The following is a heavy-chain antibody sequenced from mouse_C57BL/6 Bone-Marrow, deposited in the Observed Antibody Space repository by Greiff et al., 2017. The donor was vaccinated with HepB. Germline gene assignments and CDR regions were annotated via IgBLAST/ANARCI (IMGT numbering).Heavy chain of an antibody. CDR3: ARGGLGPYYYAMDY. V-gene: IGHV1-52*01. Sequence: VQLQQPGAELVRPGSSVKLSCKASGYTFTSYWMHWVKQRPIQGLEWIGNIDPSDSETHYNQKFKDKATLTVDKSSSTAYMQLSSLTSEDSAVYYCARGGLGPYYYAMDYWGQGTSVTVSS. D-gene: IGHD4-1*01. CDR2: IDPSDSET. J-gene: IGHJ4*01. CDR1: GYTFTSYW.